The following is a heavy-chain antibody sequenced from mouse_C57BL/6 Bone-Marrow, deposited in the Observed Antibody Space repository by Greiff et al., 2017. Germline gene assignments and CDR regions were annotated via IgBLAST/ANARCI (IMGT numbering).Heavy chain of an antibody. V-gene: IGHV5-4*01. D-gene: IGHD3-1*01. CDR3: AREGLVYYFDY. Sequence: EVKLVESGGGLVKPGGSLKLSCAASGFTFSSYAMSWVRQTPEKRLEWVATISDGGSYTYYPDNVQGRFTISRDTAKNNLYLQMSHLRSEDTAMYYCAREGLVYYFDYWGQGTTLTVSS. CDR2: ISDGGSYT. CDR1: GFTFSSYA. J-gene: IGHJ2*01.